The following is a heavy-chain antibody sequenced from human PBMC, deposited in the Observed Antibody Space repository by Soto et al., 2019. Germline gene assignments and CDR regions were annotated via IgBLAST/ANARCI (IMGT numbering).Heavy chain of an antibody. CDR2: ISYDGSNK. CDR1: GFTFSSYA. D-gene: IGHD3-3*01. Sequence: PGGSLRLSCAASGFTFSSYAMHWVRQAPGKGLEWVAVISYDGSNKYYADSVKGRFTISRDNSKNTLYLQMNSLRAEDTAVYYCARELLRFLEWLSRSNLYGMDVWGQGTTVTVSS. J-gene: IGHJ6*02. V-gene: IGHV3-30-3*01. CDR3: ARELLRFLEWLSRSNLYGMDV.